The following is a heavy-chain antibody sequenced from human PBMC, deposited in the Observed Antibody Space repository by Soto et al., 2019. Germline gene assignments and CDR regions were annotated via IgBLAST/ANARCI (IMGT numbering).Heavy chain of an antibody. CDR1: GDSIDTAYYY. CDR2: FFYTGTT. D-gene: IGHD2-8*02. Sequence: DTLSLTCTVSGDSIDTAYYYWGWLRQPPGKGLEVVGTFFYTGTTYYNPSLESRVTISIDTSKNQFSLKLTTVTATDTAVYYRARVSTAFTVGYCPGGMCRPFDXWGQGTLVTVSX. J-gene: IGHJ5*02. V-gene: IGHV4-39*01. CDR3: ARVSTAFTVGYCPGGMCRPFDX.